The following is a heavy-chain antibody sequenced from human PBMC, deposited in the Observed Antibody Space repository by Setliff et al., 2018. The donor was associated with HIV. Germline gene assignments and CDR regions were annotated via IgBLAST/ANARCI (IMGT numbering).Heavy chain of an antibody. D-gene: IGHD3-3*01. J-gene: IGHJ4*02. Sequence: SETLSLTCAVYGGSFSGYCWSWIRQPPGKGLEWIGEINHSGRTKYNPSLNSRVTTSVDTSKNQFSLRLGSVTAADTAVYYCARSIVPGASGYYYFEYWGQGTLFTVSS. CDR2: INHSGRT. CDR1: GGSFSGYC. CDR3: ARSIVPGASGYYYFEY. V-gene: IGHV4-34*01.